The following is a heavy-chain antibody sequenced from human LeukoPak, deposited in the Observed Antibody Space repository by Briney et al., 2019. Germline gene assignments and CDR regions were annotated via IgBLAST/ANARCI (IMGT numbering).Heavy chain of an antibody. J-gene: IGHJ5*02. CDR2: IYYSGST. D-gene: IGHD2-2*01. CDR3: ARVPAQRYCSSTSCYYWYAP. Sequence: SETLSLTCTVSGGSISSYYWSWIRQPPGKGLEWIGYIYYSGSTNYNPSLKSRVTISVDTSKNEFSLKLSSVTAAATAVYYCARVPAQRYCSSTSCYYWYAPWGQGTLVTVSS. V-gene: IGHV4-59*01. CDR1: GGSISSYY.